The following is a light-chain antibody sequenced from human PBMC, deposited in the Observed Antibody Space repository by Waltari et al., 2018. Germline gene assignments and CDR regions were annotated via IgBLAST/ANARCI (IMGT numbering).Light chain of an antibody. CDR1: GSNIGNNP. CDR2: DNH. Sequence: QSVLTQPPSVSAAPGQKVTISCSGSGSNIGNNPVSWYQQVPGTAPKLLIYDNHQRPSWIPCRFSGSQSGTSATLGITGLQTGDAADYYCATWSGSLRGVVFGGGTKLTVL. J-gene: IGLJ2*01. V-gene: IGLV1-51*01. CDR3: ATWSGSLRGVV.